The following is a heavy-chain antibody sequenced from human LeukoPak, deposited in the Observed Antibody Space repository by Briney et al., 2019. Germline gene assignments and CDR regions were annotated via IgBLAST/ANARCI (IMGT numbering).Heavy chain of an antibody. J-gene: IGHJ6*04. Sequence: GGSLRLSCAASGFSFSNYWMTWVRQAPGKGLEWVASINEDGSGKFSVGSVKDRITISRDNTRNSLDLQINSLTVEDTAIYYCARDDGDVWGTGTTVTVSS. CDR3: ARDDGDV. CDR1: GFSFSNYW. CDR2: INEDGSGK. V-gene: IGHV3-7*01.